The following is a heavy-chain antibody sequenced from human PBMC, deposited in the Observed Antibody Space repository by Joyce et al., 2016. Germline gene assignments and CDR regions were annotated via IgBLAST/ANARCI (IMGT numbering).Heavy chain of an antibody. J-gene: IGHJ3*02. CDR3: ARRSEVNMIAVIDDVLDI. V-gene: IGHV5-51*01. CDR1: GYSFTSQW. D-gene: IGHD2-21*01. Sequence: EVQLVQSGAEVKKPGDSLKISCKGSGYSFTSQWIGWVRQMPGKGLEWMGIIYPGDSSTRYSPAFQGQVTMSVDKSINTAYLQWRSLKASDTAIYYCARRSEVNMIAVIDDVLDIWGQGTLVTVSS. CDR2: IYPGDSST.